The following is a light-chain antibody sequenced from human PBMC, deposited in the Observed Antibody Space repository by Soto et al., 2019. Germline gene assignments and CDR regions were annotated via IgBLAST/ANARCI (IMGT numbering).Light chain of an antibody. CDR3: QQRKYWPPLT. J-gene: IGKJ5*01. CDR1: QSVDIY. V-gene: IGKV3-11*01. CDR2: DAS. Sequence: ETVLTQSPATLSLSPGETATLSCRASQSVDIYVAWYQQKPGQAPRLLIWDASNSATGIPARFSGSGSGTDFSLTISSIEHEDFAVYYCQQRKYWPPLTFGQGTRLEIK.